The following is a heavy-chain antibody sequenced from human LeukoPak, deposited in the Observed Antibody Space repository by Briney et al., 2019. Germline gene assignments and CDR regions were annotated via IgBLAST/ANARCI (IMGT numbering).Heavy chain of an antibody. CDR3: ATGGDYDSSEFDY. D-gene: IGHD3-22*01. CDR1: GFTFSSYA. J-gene: IGHJ4*02. CDR2: ISGSGGST. Sequence: GGSLRLSCAASGFTFSSYAMSWVRQAPGKGLEWVSVISGSGGSTYYADSVKGRFTISRDNSKITLYLQMNSLRAEDTAVYYCATGGDYDSSEFDYWGQGTLVTASS. V-gene: IGHV3-23*01.